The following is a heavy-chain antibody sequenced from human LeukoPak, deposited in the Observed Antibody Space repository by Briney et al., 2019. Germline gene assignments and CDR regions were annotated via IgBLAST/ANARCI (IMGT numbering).Heavy chain of an antibody. J-gene: IGHJ4*02. CDR2: IWYDGSNE. CDR3: ARDCVRDGYNSDYFDY. Sequence: PGGSLRLSCAASGFTFTTYGMHWVRLAPGKGLEWVAVIWYDGSNEYYADSVKGRFTISRHNSKNTLYLQMNSLRVEDTAVYYCARDCVRDGYNSDYFDYWGQGTLVTVSS. D-gene: IGHD5-24*01. CDR1: GFTFTTYG. V-gene: IGHV3-33*01.